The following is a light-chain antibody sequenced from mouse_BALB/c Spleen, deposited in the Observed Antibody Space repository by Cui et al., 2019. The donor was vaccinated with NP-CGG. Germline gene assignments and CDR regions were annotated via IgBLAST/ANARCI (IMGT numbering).Light chain of an antibody. CDR2: GTN. Sequence: QAVLTQESALTTSPGETVTLTCRSNTGAVTTSNYANWVQEKPDHLFTGLIGGTNNRVPGVPARFSGSLIGDKAALTTTGAQTEDEAIYFCALWYSNHWVFGGGTKLTVL. V-gene: IGLV1*01. CDR1: TGAVTTSNY. J-gene: IGLJ1*01. CDR3: ALWYSNHWV.